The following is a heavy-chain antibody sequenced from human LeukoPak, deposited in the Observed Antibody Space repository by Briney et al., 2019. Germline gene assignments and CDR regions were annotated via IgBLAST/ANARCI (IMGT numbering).Heavy chain of an antibody. V-gene: IGHV1-18*01. CDR1: GYTFTSYG. Sequence: ASVKVSCKASGYTFTSYGISWVRQAPGQGLGWMEWISAYNGNTNYAQKLQGRVTMTTDTSTSTAYMELRSLRSDDTAVYYCARGRHGGSYQGWFDPWGQGTLVTVSS. D-gene: IGHD1-26*01. J-gene: IGHJ5*02. CDR3: ARGRHGGSYQGWFDP. CDR2: ISAYNGNT.